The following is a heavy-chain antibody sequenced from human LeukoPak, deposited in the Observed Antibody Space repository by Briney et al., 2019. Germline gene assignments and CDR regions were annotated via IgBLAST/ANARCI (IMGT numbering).Heavy chain of an antibody. CDR2: IIPILGIA. CDR3: ARGPSVVGASKNPRVYYYYGMDV. CDR1: GGTFSSYA. D-gene: IGHD1-26*01. Sequence: ASVKVSCKASGGTFSSYAISWVRQAPGQGLEWMGRIIPILGIANYAQKFQGRVTITADKSTSTAYMELSSLRSEDTAVYYCARGPSVVGASKNPRVYYYYGMDVWGQGTTVTVSS. V-gene: IGHV1-69*04. J-gene: IGHJ6*02.